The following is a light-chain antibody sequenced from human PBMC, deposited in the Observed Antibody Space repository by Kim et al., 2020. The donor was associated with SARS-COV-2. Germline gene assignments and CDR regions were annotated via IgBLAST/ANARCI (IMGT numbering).Light chain of an antibody. J-gene: IGLJ3*02. CDR2: NTN. Sequence: PGGKVTLTFASSAGAVTSGYYSIWFQQKPGQAPRALIHNTNNKHSWTPARFSGSLLGGKAALTLSAVQPEDEADYYCLLYYSGVWVFGGGTQLTVL. CDR3: LLYYSGVWV. V-gene: IGLV7-43*01. CDR1: AGAVTSGYY.